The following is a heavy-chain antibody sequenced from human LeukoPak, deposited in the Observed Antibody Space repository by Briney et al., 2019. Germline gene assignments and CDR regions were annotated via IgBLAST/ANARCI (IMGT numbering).Heavy chain of an antibody. V-gene: IGHV3-23*01. D-gene: IGHD6-19*01. CDR2: NSGGSS. Sequence: PGGSLRLSCAASGFTFSTYDLYWVRQAPGKGLEWVSSNSGGSSYYPDSVKGRFTISRDNSKNTLYLQMNSLRAEDTAVYYCAKDLGSSGWYIDYWGQGTLVTVSS. CDR3: AKDLGSSGWYIDY. J-gene: IGHJ4*02. CDR1: GFTFSTYD.